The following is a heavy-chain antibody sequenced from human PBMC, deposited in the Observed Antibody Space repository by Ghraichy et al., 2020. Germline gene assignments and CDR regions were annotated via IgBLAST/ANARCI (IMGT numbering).Heavy chain of an antibody. CDR2: INNSGGDT. CDR3: VKVRGRMTMVIGGLDY. CDR1: GFTFSSYG. Sequence: GGSLRLSCSASGFTFSSYGMHWVRQAPGKGLEYVSAINNSGGDTYYADSVKGRFTISRDNSKNTLYLQMSSLRPEDTAVYYCVKVRGRMTMVIGGLDYWGQGTLVTVSS. J-gene: IGHJ4*02. V-gene: IGHV3-64D*06. D-gene: IGHD4/OR15-4a*01.